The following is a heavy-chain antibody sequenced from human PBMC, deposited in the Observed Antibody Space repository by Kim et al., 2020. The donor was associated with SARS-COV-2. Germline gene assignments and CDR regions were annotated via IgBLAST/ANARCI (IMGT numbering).Heavy chain of an antibody. J-gene: IGHJ6*02. Sequence: GGSLRLSCAASGFTFSSYEMNWVRQAPGKGLEWVSYISSSGSTIYYADSVKGRFTISRDNAKNSLYLQMNSLRAEDTAVYYCAKDGFDWLLPYYYGMDVWGQGTTVTVSS. CDR2: ISSSGSTI. D-gene: IGHD3-9*01. CDR3: AKDGFDWLLPYYYGMDV. CDR1: GFTFSSYE. V-gene: IGHV3-48*03.